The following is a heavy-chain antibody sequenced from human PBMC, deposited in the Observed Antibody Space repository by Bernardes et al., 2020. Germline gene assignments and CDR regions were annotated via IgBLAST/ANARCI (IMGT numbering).Heavy chain of an antibody. D-gene: IGHD2-15*01. CDR2: IKSRVLGETT. CDR3: TTGFLGGAFGI. CDR1: GFIFKDGW. Sequence: GGSLRLSCAASGFIFKDGWMNWVRQAPGKGLEWVGRIKSRVLGETTDFAAPVRGRFTISRDDSKSMVYLQMNSLKTEDTAVYYCTTGFLGGAFGIWGQGTMVTVSS. V-gene: IGHV3-15*07. J-gene: IGHJ3*02.